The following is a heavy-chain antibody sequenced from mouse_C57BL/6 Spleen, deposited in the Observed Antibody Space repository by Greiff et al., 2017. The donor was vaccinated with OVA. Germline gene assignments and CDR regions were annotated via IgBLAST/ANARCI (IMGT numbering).Heavy chain of an antibody. CDR1: GFTFSDYG. D-gene: IGHD2-4*01. CDR2: ISSGSSTI. J-gene: IGHJ4*01. CDR3: AKCDYGAMDY. V-gene: IGHV5-17*01. Sequence: DVMLVESGGGLVKPGGSLKLSCAASGFTFSDYGMHWVRQAPEKGLEWVAYISSGSSTIYYADTVKGRFTISRDNAKNTLFLQMTSLRSEDTAMYYCAKCDYGAMDYWGQGTSVTVSS.